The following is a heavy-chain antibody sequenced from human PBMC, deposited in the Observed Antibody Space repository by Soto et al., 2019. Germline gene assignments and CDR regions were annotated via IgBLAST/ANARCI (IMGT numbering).Heavy chain of an antibody. Sequence: QVQLVESGGGVVQPGTSLRLSCAASGFTFSSYDMHWVRQGPGKGLEWVASISYDGSNKYYADSGKGRLTISRDNSRNTLDLQMNSLSAEDTAVYYCAKGGKKRGYSPGDYWGQGNLVAVSS. V-gene: IGHV3-30*18. CDR1: GFTFSSYD. D-gene: IGHD5-18*01. J-gene: IGHJ4*02. CDR2: ISYDGSNK. CDR3: AKGGKKRGYSPGDY.